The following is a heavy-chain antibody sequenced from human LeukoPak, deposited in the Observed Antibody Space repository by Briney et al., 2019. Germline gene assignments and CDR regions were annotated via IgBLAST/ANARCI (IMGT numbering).Heavy chain of an antibody. V-gene: IGHV3-74*01. CDR3: ARVSAYYDIVTGDYYYGMDV. CDR1: GFTFSSYW. J-gene: IGHJ6*02. D-gene: IGHD3-9*01. CDR2: IKSDGSST. Sequence: GGSLRLSCAASGFTFSSYWMHWVRQAPGRGLVWVSRIKSDGSSTSYADSAKGRFTISRDNAKNTLYLQMNSLRAEDTAVYYCARVSAYYDIVTGDYYYGMDVWGQGTTVTVSS.